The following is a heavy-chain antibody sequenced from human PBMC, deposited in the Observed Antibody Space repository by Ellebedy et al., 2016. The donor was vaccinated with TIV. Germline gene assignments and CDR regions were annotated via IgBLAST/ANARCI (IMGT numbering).Heavy chain of an antibody. CDR2: ISSSSSYI. J-gene: IGHJ3*02. V-gene: IGHV3-21*01. Sequence: GGSLRLSXAASGFTFSSYSMNWVRQAPGKGLEWVSSISSSSSYIYYADSVKGRFTISRDNAKNSLYLQMNSLRAEDTAVYYCARALVGPTNDAFDIWGQGTMVTVSS. D-gene: IGHD2-8*01. CDR3: ARALVGPTNDAFDI. CDR1: GFTFSSYS.